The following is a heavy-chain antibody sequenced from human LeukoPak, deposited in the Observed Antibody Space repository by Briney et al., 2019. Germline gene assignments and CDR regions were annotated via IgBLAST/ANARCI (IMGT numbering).Heavy chain of an antibody. J-gene: IGHJ4*02. Sequence: PGGSLRLSCAASGFTFSSYAMHWVRQALGKGLEWVAVISYDGSNKYYADSVKGRFTISRDNSKNTLYLQMNSLRAEDTAVYYCVRAKQLALFGYWGQGTLVTVSS. D-gene: IGHD6-6*01. CDR2: ISYDGSNK. V-gene: IGHV3-30-3*01. CDR1: GFTFSSYA. CDR3: VRAKQLALFGY.